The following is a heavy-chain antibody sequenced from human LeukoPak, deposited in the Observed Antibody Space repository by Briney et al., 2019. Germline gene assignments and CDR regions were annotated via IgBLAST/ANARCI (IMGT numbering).Heavy chain of an antibody. CDR2: IYYSGST. Sequence: SETLSLTCTVSGGSISSYYWSWIRQPPGKGLEWIGYIYYSGSTNYNSSLKSRVTISVDTSKNQFSLKLSSVTAADTAVYYCARADRPNLYYDFWSGGAVSWFDPWGQGTLVTVSS. D-gene: IGHD3-3*01. V-gene: IGHV4-59*01. J-gene: IGHJ5*02. CDR1: GGSISSYY. CDR3: ARADRPNLYYDFWSGGAVSWFDP.